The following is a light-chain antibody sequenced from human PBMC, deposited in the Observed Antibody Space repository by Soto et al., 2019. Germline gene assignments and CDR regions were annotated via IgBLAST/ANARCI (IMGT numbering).Light chain of an antibody. J-gene: IGLJ2*01. V-gene: IGLV1-40*01. Sequence: QSVLTQPPSVSGALGQRVTISCTGSSSNIGAGYDVHWYQQLPGTAPKLLIYGNSNRPSGVPDRFSDSKSGTSASLAITGLQAEDEADYYCQSYDSSLSGVVFGGGTKLTVL. CDR3: QSYDSSLSGVV. CDR1: SSNIGAGYD. CDR2: GNS.